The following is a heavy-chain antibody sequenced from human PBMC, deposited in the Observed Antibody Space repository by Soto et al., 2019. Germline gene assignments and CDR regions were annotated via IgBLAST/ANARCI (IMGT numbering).Heavy chain of an antibody. CDR3: TQGSYLDY. CDR2: IIRNSGDT. Sequence: EVQLLESGGGLVQPGGSMRLSCAASGFSFSTYNMRWALPAPGKGLEWVSNIIRNSGDTNYADSVKGRFTISRDNSKNMLYLKRSSLRAEDTALYYCTQGSYLDYCCQGTLVTVSS. J-gene: IGHJ4*02. CDR1: GFSFSTYN. V-gene: IGHV3-23*01.